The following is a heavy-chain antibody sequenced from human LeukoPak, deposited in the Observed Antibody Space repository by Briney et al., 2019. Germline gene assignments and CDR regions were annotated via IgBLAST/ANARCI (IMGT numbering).Heavy chain of an antibody. CDR2: ISGSGGST. Sequence: HPGGSLRLSCAASGFTFSSSGMSWVRQTPGKGLEWVSAISGSGGSTYYADSVRGRFTISRDNSKNTLYLQMNSLRPEDTAVYYCAKDSCSGGSCYGGFDWFDPWGQGTLVTVSS. J-gene: IGHJ5*02. CDR3: AKDSCSGGSCYGGFDWFDP. CDR1: GFTFSSSG. D-gene: IGHD2-15*01. V-gene: IGHV3-23*01.